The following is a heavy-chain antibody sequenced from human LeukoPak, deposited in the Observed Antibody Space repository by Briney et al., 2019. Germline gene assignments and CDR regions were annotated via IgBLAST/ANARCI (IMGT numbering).Heavy chain of an antibody. V-gene: IGHV3-74*01. D-gene: IGHD2-2*01. CDR3: ASPCSSTSCPDY. CDR2: INSDGSST. CDR1: GFTFSSYW. J-gene: IGHJ4*02. Sequence: GGSLRLSCAASGFTFSSYWMHWVRQAPGKVLVWVSRINSDGSSTSYADSVKGRFTISRDNAKNTLYLQMNSLRAEDTAVYYCASPCSSTSCPDYWGQGTLVTVSS.